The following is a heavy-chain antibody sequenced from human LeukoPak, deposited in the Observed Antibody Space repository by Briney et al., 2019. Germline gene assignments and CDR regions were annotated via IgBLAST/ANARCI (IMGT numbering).Heavy chain of an antibody. CDR1: GFTFSSYG. V-gene: IGHV4-39*01. CDR2: IYYSGST. D-gene: IGHD2-15*01. J-gene: IGHJ6*03. Sequence: GSLRLSCAASGFTFSSYGMHWVRQPPGKGLEWIGSIYYSGSTYHNPSLQSRVTISVDTSKNQFSLKLNSVTAADTAVYYCASFYCSGGSCYQYFSYYYMDVWGKGTTVTISS. CDR3: ASFYCSGGSCYQYFSYYYMDV.